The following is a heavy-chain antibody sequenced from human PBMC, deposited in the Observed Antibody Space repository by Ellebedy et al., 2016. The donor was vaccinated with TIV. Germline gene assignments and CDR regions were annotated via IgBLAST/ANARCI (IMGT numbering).Heavy chain of an antibody. CDR2: IYSSGGT. V-gene: IGHV3-53*01. CDR3: AGGISVAGTSLGF. J-gene: IGHJ4*02. D-gene: IGHD6-19*01. Sequence: GESLKISCAASGFTFSSYGMHWVRQAPGRGLAWVSTIYSSGGTYYAGSVKGRFTISSDNSKNTLYLQMNSLRAEDTAVYYCAGGISVAGTSLGFWGQGTLVTVSS. CDR1: GFTFSSYG.